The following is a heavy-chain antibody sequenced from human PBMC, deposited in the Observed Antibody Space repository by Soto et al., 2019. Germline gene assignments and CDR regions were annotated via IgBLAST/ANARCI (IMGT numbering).Heavy chain of an antibody. CDR2: ISWNSGSI. CDR1: GFTFDDYA. Sequence: GGSLRLSCAASGFTFDDYAMHWVRQAPGKGLEWVSGISWNSGSIGYADSVKGGFTISRDNAKNSLYLQMNSLRAEDTALYYCAKESAASTTPGEYYFDYWGQGTMVTVSS. D-gene: IGHD6-13*01. CDR3: AKESAASTTPGEYYFDY. J-gene: IGHJ4*02. V-gene: IGHV3-9*01.